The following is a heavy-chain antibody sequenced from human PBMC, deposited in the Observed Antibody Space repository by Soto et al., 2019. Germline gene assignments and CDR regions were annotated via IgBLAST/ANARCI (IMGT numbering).Heavy chain of an antibody. CDR1: GGSISSGGYS. CDR3: ARGPDS. J-gene: IGHJ4*02. V-gene: IGHV4-31*03. Sequence: QVQLQESGPGLVKPSQTLSLTCTVSGGSISSGGYSWSWIRQHPGKGLEWLGYIYYSGSTYYTPSLKRRVTISVDTSKNQFSLKLTSVTAADTAVYYCARGPDSWGQGTLGTVSS. CDR2: IYYSGST.